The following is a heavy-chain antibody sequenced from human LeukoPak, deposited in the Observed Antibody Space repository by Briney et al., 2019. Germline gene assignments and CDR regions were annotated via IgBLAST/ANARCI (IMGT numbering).Heavy chain of an antibody. Sequence: GASVKVSCKASGYTFTSYGISWVRQAPGRGLEWMGWISAYNGNTNYAQKLQGRVTMTTDTSTSTAYMELRSLRSDDTAVYYCARDRSQGYFDWLLSNTNAFDIWGQGTMVTVSS. CDR2: ISAYNGNT. V-gene: IGHV1-18*01. CDR3: ARDRSQGYFDWLLSNTNAFDI. D-gene: IGHD3-9*01. CDR1: GYTFTSYG. J-gene: IGHJ3*02.